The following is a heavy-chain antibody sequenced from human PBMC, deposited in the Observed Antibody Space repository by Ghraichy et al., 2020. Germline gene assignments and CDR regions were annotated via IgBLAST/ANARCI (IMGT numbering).Heavy chain of an antibody. J-gene: IGHJ2*01. D-gene: IGHD1-26*01. CDR2: ITGSGGST. CDR1: TFTFSSYP. Sequence: GGSLRLSCAASTFTFSSYPMSWVRQAPGKGLEWVSAITGSGGSTYSADSVKGRFTISRDNSRNTLYLQMSSLRAEDTAVYYCAKYGTYPWYFDLWGRGTLVTVSS. CDR3: AKYGTYPWYFDL. V-gene: IGHV3-23*01.